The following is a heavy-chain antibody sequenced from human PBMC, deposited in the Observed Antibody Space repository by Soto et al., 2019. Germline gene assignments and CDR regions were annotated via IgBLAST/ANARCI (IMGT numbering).Heavy chain of an antibody. CDR1: GFSLSTSRMG. CDR3: ARRYYDTLTGLPYYFAN. V-gene: IGHV2-5*02. Sequence: QVTLKEAGPTLLKPTQTLTLTYTFSGFSLSTSRMGVGWIRQPPGKALEWLALIYWDDDRLHSPSLKSRLTITKDTYKNQVVLTMTNMDPVDTATYYCARRYYDTLTGLPYYFANWGQGTLVTVSS. CDR2: IYWDDDR. J-gene: IGHJ4*02. D-gene: IGHD3-9*01.